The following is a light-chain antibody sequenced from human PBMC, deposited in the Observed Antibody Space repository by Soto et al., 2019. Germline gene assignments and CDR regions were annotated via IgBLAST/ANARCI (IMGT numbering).Light chain of an antibody. CDR2: WAS. CDR1: QSVLYNSDNKNY. Sequence: DIVMTQSPDSLAVSLGERATINCKSSQSVLYNSDNKNYLAWYQQKAGQPPKLLIYWASTRDSGVPDRFSGSGSGADFTLPINNLQAEDVAVYYGQPYYTTLSFGGGTKVEIK. CDR3: QPYYTTLS. V-gene: IGKV4-1*01. J-gene: IGKJ4*01.